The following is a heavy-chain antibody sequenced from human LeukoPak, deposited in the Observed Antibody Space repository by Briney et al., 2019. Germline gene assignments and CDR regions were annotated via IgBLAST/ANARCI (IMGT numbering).Heavy chain of an antibody. CDR1: DFTFTRYG. Sequence: ASVKVSCKASDFTFTRYGITWVRQAPGQGLEWMGWISAYNGDTNYAQKLQGRVTMTRNTSISTAYMELSSLRSEDTAVYYCASVLDVPALAVADHYGMDVWGQGTTVTVSS. V-gene: IGHV1-18*01. CDR3: ASVLDVPALAVADHYGMDV. CDR2: ISAYNGDT. D-gene: IGHD6-19*01. J-gene: IGHJ6*02.